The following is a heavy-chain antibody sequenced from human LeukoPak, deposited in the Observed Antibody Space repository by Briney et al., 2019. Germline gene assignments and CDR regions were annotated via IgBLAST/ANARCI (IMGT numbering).Heavy chain of an antibody. CDR3: ARVTGPTSYGPVDY. CDR2: ISGSGGTA. J-gene: IGHJ4*02. D-gene: IGHD2-8*02. V-gene: IGHV3-23*01. CDR1: GFTFSSYA. Sequence: GGSLRLSCAASGFTFSSYAMSWVRQAPGKGLEWVSSISGSGGTAYYTGSIKGRFTISRDDSKNTLYLQMNSLRVEDSALYYCARVTGPTSYGPVDYWGQGTLVTVSS.